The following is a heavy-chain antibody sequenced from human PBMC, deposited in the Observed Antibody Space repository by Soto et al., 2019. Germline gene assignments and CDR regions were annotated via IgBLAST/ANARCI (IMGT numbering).Heavy chain of an antibody. Sequence: EVQLLESGGGLVQPGGSLRLSCAASGFTFSSYAMSWVRQAPGKGLEWVSAISGSGGSTYYADSVKCRFTISRDNSKNTLYLQMNSLRAEDTAVYYCAKPMVRVVIAAGAFDIWGQGTMVTVSS. D-gene: IGHD3-10*01. CDR2: ISGSGGST. V-gene: IGHV3-23*01. J-gene: IGHJ3*02. CDR1: GFTFSSYA. CDR3: AKPMVRVVIAAGAFDI.